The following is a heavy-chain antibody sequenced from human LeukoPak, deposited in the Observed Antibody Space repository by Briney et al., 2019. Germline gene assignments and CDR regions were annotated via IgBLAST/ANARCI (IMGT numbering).Heavy chain of an antibody. Sequence: PGGSLRLSCVASGFTSSSYAMSWVRQAPGKGLEWVSAISGSGGSTYYADSVKGRFTISRDNSKNTLYLQMNSLRAEDTAVYYCAKDSSGWYSYFDYWGQGTLVTVCS. CDR1: GFTSSSYA. CDR2: ISGSGGST. D-gene: IGHD6-19*01. V-gene: IGHV3-23*01. J-gene: IGHJ4*02. CDR3: AKDSSGWYSYFDY.